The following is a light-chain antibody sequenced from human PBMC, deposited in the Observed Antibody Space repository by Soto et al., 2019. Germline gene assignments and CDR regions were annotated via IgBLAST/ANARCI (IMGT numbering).Light chain of an antibody. Sequence: QSALTQPASVSGSPGQSITISCTGTSSDVGGYNCVCWYQQHPGKAPKLIIYDVSNRPSGVSNRFSGSKSGNTASLTISGPQAEDEADYYCSSYTSSTTLLFGGGTKVTVL. CDR1: SSDVGGYNC. CDR2: DVS. CDR3: SSYTSSTTLL. J-gene: IGLJ2*01. V-gene: IGLV2-14*03.